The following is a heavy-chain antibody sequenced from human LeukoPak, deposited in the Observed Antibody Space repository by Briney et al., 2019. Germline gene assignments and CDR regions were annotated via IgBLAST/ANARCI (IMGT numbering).Heavy chain of an antibody. V-gene: IGHV3-74*01. Sequence: GGSLRLSCAASGFTFSSYWMHWVRQAPGKGLVWVSRINSDGSSTTYADSVKGRFTISRDNAKNTLYLQMNSLRAEDTAVYYCARDRLHYGEYEKTFDYWGQGTLVSVSS. CDR1: GFTFSSYW. CDR2: INSDGSST. D-gene: IGHD4-17*01. J-gene: IGHJ4*02. CDR3: ARDRLHYGEYEKTFDY.